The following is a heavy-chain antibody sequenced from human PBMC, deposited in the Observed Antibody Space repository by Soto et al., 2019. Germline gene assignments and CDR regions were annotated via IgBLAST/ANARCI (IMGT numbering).Heavy chain of an antibody. CDR2: IYYSGST. Sequence: TLSLTCTVSGGSIISGGYYWSWIRQHPGKGKERIGYIYYSGSTYYNPSLKSRVTISVDTSKNQFSLKLSSVTAADTAVYYCARGVPYCSSTSCYAGYYYYYMDVWGKGTTVTVSS. D-gene: IGHD2-2*01. V-gene: IGHV4-31*03. CDR3: ARGVPYCSSTSCYAGYYYYYMDV. J-gene: IGHJ6*03. CDR1: GGSIISGGYY.